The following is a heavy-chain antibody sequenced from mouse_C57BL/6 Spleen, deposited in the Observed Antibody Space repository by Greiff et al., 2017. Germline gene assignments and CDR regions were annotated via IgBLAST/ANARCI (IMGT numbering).Heavy chain of an antibody. Sequence: VKLVESGAELMKPGASVKLSCKATGYTFTGYWIEWVKQRPGHGLEWIGEILPGSGSTNYTEKFQGKATFTADTSSNTAYMQLSSLTTEDSAIYYCARSLTSFDYWGQGTTLTVSS. V-gene: IGHV1-9*01. D-gene: IGHD4-1*01. CDR1: GYTFTGYW. CDR3: ARSLTSFDY. J-gene: IGHJ2*01. CDR2: ILPGSGST.